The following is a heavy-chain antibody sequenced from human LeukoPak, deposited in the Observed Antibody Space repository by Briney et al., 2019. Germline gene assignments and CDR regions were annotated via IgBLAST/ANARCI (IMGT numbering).Heavy chain of an antibody. J-gene: IGHJ4*02. CDR2: ISYDGSHK. CDR3: ARDIRTSWFLDY. V-gene: IGHV3-30-3*01. D-gene: IGHD6-13*01. CDR1: GFTFSSYA. Sequence: GGSLRLSCAASGFTFSSYAMHWVRQAPGKGLEWVAVISYDGSHKYYADSVKGRFTIFRDNSKNTLYLQMNSLRAEDTAVYYCARDIRTSWFLDYWGQGTLVTVSS.